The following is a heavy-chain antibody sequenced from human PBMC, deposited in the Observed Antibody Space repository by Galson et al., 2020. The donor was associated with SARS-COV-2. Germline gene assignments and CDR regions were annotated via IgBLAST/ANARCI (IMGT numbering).Heavy chain of an antibody. CDR3: AKDGWRYDSSGYYYPPKLYYFDY. V-gene: IGHV3-30*18. Sequence: GGSLRLSCAASGFTFSSYGMHWVRQAPGKGLEWVAVISYDGSNKYYADSVKGRFTISRDNSKNTLYLQMNSLRAEDTAVYYCAKDGWRYDSSGYYYPPKLYYFDYWGQVTRVIVSS. CDR2: ISYDGSNK. D-gene: IGHD3-22*01. J-gene: IGHJ4*02. CDR1: GFTFSSYG.